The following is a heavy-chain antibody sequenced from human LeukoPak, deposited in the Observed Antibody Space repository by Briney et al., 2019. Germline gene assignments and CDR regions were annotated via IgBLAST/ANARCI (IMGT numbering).Heavy chain of an antibody. CDR1: GGSFSGYY. D-gene: IGHD3-10*01. V-gene: IGHV4-34*01. J-gene: IGHJ4*02. CDR2: INHSGST. CDR3: ARRSHSPSGSPY. Sequence: PSETLSLTCAVYGGSFSGYYWSWIRQPPGKGLEWIGEINHSGSTNYNPSLKSRVTISVDTSKNQFSLELASVTAADTAVYYCARRSHSPSGSPYWGQGTQVTVAS.